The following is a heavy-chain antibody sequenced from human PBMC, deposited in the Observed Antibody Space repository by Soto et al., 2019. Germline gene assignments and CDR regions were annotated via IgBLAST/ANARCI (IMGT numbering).Heavy chain of an antibody. Sequence: SGQSLKISCKGSGYSFTSYWIGWVRQMPGKGLEWMGIIWPGDSDTRYSPSFQGQVTISADKSISTAYLQWSSLMASDSAMYYCARRSGRAGYRDAFDIWGQGTMVTVPS. V-gene: IGHV5-51*01. CDR3: ARRSGRAGYRDAFDI. J-gene: IGHJ3*02. D-gene: IGHD3-10*01. CDR1: GYSFTSYW. CDR2: IWPGDSDT.